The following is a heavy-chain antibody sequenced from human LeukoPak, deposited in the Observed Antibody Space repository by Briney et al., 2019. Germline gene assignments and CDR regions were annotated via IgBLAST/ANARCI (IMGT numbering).Heavy chain of an antibody. D-gene: IGHD3-10*01. J-gene: IGHJ4*02. CDR3: ARAPFSDSGTYPLDY. V-gene: IGHV5-51*01. CDR1: GYRFTNYW. CDR2: IYPGDSDT. Sequence: GESLKISCKGSGYRFTNYWIGWVRQMPGKGLEWMGVIYPGDSDTRYSPSFQGQVTISADKSISTAYLQWSSLKASDTAMYYCARAPFSDSGTYPLDYWGQGTLVTVSS.